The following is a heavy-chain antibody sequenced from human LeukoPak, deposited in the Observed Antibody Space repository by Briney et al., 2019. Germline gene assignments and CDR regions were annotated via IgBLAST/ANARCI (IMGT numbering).Heavy chain of an antibody. CDR1: GFTFDDYA. V-gene: IGHV3-9*01. CDR3: AKGLTYYYDSSGFGDY. Sequence: PGRSLRLSCAASGFTFDDYAMHWVRQAPGKGLEWVSGISWNSGSIGYADSVKGRFIISRDNAKNSLYLQMNSLRAEDTALYYCAKGLTYYYDSSGFGDYWGQGTLVTVSS. D-gene: IGHD3-22*01. J-gene: IGHJ4*02. CDR2: ISWNSGSI.